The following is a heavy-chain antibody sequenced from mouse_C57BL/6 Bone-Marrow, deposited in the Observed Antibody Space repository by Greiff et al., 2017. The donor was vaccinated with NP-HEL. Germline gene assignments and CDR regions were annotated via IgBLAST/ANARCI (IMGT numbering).Heavy chain of an antibody. Sequence: QVHVKQPGAELVKPGASVKLSCKASGYTFTSYWMHWVKQRPGQGLEWIGMIHPNSGSTNYNEKFKSKATLTVDKSSSTAYMQLSSLTSEDSAVYYCARGGIYYDYDWFAYWGQGTLVTVSA. CDR3: ARGGIYYDYDWFAY. CDR2: IHPNSGST. D-gene: IGHD2-4*01. J-gene: IGHJ3*01. CDR1: GYTFTSYW. V-gene: IGHV1-64*01.